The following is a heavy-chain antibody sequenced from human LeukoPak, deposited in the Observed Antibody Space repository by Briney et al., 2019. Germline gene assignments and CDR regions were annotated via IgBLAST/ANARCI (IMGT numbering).Heavy chain of an antibody. Sequence: GGSLRLSCAASGFSFSSYAMSWVRQAPGKGLEWVSGISGSGGSTYYVDSVKGRFTISRDNSKNTLYLQMNSLRAEDTAVYYCAKGRLRYSSGWPQGSRILDYWGQGTLVTVSS. CDR3: AKGRLRYSSGWPQGSRILDY. CDR1: GFSFSSYA. J-gene: IGHJ4*02. CDR2: ISGSGGST. V-gene: IGHV3-23*01. D-gene: IGHD6-19*01.